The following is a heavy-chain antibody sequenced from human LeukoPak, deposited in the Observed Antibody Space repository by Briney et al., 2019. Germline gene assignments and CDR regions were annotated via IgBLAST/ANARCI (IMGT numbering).Heavy chain of an antibody. CDR1: GFTFDDYG. Sequence: GGSLRLSCAASGFTFDDYGMSWVRQAPGKGLEWVSGINWSGGSTGYADSVEGRFTISRDNAKNSLYLQMNSLRAEDTALYYCARHRRKYVWFGEFDIWGQGTMVTVSS. V-gene: IGHV3-20*04. CDR2: INWSGGST. CDR3: ARHRRKYVWFGEFDI. D-gene: IGHD3-10*01. J-gene: IGHJ3*02.